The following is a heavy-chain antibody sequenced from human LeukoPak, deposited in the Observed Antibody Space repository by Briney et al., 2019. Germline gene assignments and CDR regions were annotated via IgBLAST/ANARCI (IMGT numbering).Heavy chain of an antibody. CDR3: AKDRGGYKGFDY. D-gene: IGHD3-22*01. J-gene: IGHJ4*02. CDR1: GFTFSSYG. V-gene: IGHV3-30*02. Sequence: PGGSLRLSCAASGFTFSSYGMHWVRQAPGKGLEWVAFIRYDGSNKYYADSVKGRFTISRDNSKNTLYLQMNSLRAGDTAVYYCAKDRGGYKGFDYWGQGTLVTVSS. CDR2: IRYDGSNK.